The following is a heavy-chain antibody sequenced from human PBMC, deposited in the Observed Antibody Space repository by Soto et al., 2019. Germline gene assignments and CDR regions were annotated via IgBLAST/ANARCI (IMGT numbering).Heavy chain of an antibody. Sequence: GGSLRLSCVASGFTFSDHHLDWVRQAPGKGLEWVGRSSNKANTYTTEYAASVNGRFTISRDDSKNSLYLQMSSLKTEDTAVYYCAKVAHLQADPHYYYYYGMDVWGQGTTVTVSS. CDR3: AKVAHLQADPHYYYYYGMDV. CDR2: SSNKANTYTT. CDR1: GFTFSDHH. V-gene: IGHV3-72*01. J-gene: IGHJ6*02.